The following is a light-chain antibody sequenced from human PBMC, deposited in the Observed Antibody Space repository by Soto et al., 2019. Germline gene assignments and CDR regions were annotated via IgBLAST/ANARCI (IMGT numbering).Light chain of an antibody. Sequence: QPVLTQSPSASASPGASVKLTCTLSSGHSDYAIAWHQQQPEKGPRYLMKVTSDGSHTKGDGIPDRFSGSSSGADRYLTISSLRSDDEDDYYCQAWGTGGVFGGGTKLTVL. CDR2: VTSDGSH. CDR3: QAWGTGGV. J-gene: IGLJ3*02. CDR1: SGHSDYA. V-gene: IGLV4-69*01.